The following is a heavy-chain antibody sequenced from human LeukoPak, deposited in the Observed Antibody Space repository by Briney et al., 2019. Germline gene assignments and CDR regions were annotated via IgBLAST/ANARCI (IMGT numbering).Heavy chain of an antibody. CDR3: AREPRGRDYDFWSGYDPPDYYYYMDV. CDR1: GGSFSGYY. J-gene: IGHJ6*03. D-gene: IGHD3-3*01. Sequence: PSETLSLTCAVYGGSFSGYYWSWIRQPPEKGLEWIGYIYYSGSTYCNPSLKSRVTISVDTSKNQFSLKLSSVTAADTAVYYCAREPRGRDYDFWSGYDPPDYYYYMDVWGKGTTVTVSS. V-gene: IGHV4-30-4*08. CDR2: IYYSGST.